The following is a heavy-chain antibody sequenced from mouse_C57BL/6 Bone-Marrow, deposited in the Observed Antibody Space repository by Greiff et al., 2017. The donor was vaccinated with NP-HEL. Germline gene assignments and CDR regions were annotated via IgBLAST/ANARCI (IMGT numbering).Heavy chain of an antibody. CDR1: GFTFSSYA. D-gene: IGHD2-3*01. CDR3: ARGGWLLPPFAY. J-gene: IGHJ3*01. Sequence: EVNVVESGGGLVKPGGSLKLSCAASGFTFSSYAMSWVRQTPEKRLEWVATISDGGSYTYYPDNVKGRFTISRDNAKNNLYLQMSHLKSEDTAMYYCARGGWLLPPFAYWGQGTLVTVSA. V-gene: IGHV5-4*03. CDR2: ISDGGSYT.